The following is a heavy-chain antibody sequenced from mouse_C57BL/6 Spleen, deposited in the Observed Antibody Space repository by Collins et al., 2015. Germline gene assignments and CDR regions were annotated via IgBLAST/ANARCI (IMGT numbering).Heavy chain of an antibody. J-gene: IGHJ1*03. CDR3: ARSVGSSPWYFDV. CDR2: IDPSDSYT. Sequence: QVQLQQPGAELVKPGASVKLSCKASGYTFTSYWMQWVKQRPGQGLEWIGEIDPSDSYTNYNQKFKGKATLTVDTSSSTAYMQLSSLTSEDSAVYYCARSVGSSPWYFDVWGTGTTVTVSS. D-gene: IGHD1-1*01. V-gene: IGHV1-50*01. CDR1: GYTFTSYW.